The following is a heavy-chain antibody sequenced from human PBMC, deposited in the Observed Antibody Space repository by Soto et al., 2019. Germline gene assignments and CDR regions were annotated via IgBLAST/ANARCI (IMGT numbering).Heavy chain of an antibody. CDR1: DGSFSGYY. V-gene: IGHV4-34*01. Sequence: SETLSLTCAVYDGSFSGYYWTWISQPPGEGLEWIGEIKHSXSTNCNPSLKSRVTLSFDTSKNHFSLKLRSVTAADTAVYYCANRRRYGYSYVQSARGYYFDHWGQGTLVTVSS. CDR3: ANRRRYGYSYVQSARGYYFDH. D-gene: IGHD5-18*01. J-gene: IGHJ4*02. CDR2: IKHSXST.